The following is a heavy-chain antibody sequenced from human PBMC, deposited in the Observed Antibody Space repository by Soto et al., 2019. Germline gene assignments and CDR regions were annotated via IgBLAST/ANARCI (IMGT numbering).Heavy chain of an antibody. V-gene: IGHV3-20*01. D-gene: IGHD6-13*01. Sequence: EVQLVESGGSVVRPGGSLRLSCAVSGITFDAYGMNWVRQVPGKGLEWVSSIDWDGERTEYADSVKGRFTVSRDNAENGLYLEMNGLSGEDTALYHCAGGRGAGSTWSYYFDYWGQGTLVTVSS. CDR1: GITFDAYG. J-gene: IGHJ4*02. CDR2: IDWDGERT. CDR3: AGGRGAGSTWSYYFDY.